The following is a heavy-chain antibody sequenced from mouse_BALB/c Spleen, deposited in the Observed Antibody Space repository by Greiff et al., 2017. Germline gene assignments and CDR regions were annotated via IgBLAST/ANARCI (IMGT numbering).Heavy chain of an antibody. CDR1: GYAFSSSW. CDR3: ARGGNYGFYAMDY. Sequence: VQLQQSGPELVKPGASVKISCKASGYAFSSSWMNWVKQRPGQGLEWIGRIYPGDGDTNYNGKFKGKATLTADKSSSTAYMQLSSLTSVDSAVYFCARGGNYGFYAMDYWGQGTSVTVSS. D-gene: IGHD2-1*01. CDR2: IYPGDGDT. J-gene: IGHJ4*01. V-gene: IGHV1-82*01.